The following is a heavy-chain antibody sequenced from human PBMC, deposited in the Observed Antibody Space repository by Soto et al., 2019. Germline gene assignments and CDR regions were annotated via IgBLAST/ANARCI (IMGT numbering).Heavy chain of an antibody. CDR3: ERVSGGSCYFDY. V-gene: IGHV4-34*01. J-gene: IGHJ4*02. D-gene: IGHD2-15*01. CDR2: INHSGST. Sequence: QVQLQQWGAGLLKPSETLSLTCAVYGGSFSGYYWSWIRQPPGKGLEWIGEINHSGSTNYNPSLKSRVTISVDTSKNQFSLKLSSVTAADTAVYYCERVSGGSCYFDYWGQGTLVTVSS. CDR1: GGSFSGYY.